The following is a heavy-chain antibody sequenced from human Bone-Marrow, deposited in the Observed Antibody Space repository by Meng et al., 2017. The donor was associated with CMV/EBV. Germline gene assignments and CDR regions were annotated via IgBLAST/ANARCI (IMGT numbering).Heavy chain of an antibody. V-gene: IGHV1-2*02. CDR1: GYTFTGYY. CDR2: INPNSGGT. D-gene: IGHD2-2*02. Sequence: ASVKVSCKASGYTFTGYYMHWVRQAPGQGLEWMGWINPNSGGTNYAQKFQGRVTMTRDTSTNTAYMELSGLRSDDTAVFYCARGPHSCESISCYIRDYWGQGTLVTVSS. CDR3: ARGPHSCESISCYIRDY. J-gene: IGHJ4*02.